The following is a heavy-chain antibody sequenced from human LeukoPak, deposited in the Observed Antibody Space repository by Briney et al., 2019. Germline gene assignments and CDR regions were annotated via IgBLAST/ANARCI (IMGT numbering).Heavy chain of an antibody. J-gene: IGHJ4*02. CDR3: ARGARRRPPDY. CDR1: GFTFSSYW. V-gene: IGHV3-74*01. CDR2: INSDGSST. Sequence: GGSLRLSCAASGFTFSSYWMHWVRQAPGNGLVWVSRINSDGSSTSSADSVKGRFTISRDNAKNTLYLQTNSLRAEDTAVYYCARGARRRPPDYWGQGTLVTVSS.